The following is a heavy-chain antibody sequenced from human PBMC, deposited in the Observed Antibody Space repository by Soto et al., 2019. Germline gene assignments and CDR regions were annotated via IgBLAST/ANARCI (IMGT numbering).Heavy chain of an antibody. V-gene: IGHV4-34*01. Sequence: SETLSLTRAVYGGSFSAYSWSWLSEPPGKGLEWIGEITHSGITYDNPSLKSRVTISVDTSKNQFSLKLSSVSAADTAVYYCARSGRQQLVRRNWFDLWGQGTLVTVS. D-gene: IGHD6-13*01. J-gene: IGHJ5*02. CDR3: ARSGRQQLVRRNWFDL. CDR2: ITHSGIT. CDR1: GGSFSAYS.